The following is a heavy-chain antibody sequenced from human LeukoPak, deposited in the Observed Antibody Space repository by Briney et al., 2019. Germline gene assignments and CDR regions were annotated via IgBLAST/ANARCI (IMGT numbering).Heavy chain of an antibody. CDR3: AKTVGTDDFWRGVLDY. CDR1: GFIFSNYA. J-gene: IGHJ4*02. Sequence: GGSLTLSCAASGFIFSNYAMSWARQAPGRGLEWVSDISGSGVDTYYTDSAKASFPLPRQNPKHRLYVQMNRLSHGDTRVYYCAKTVGTDDFWRGVLDYWGQGTLVTASS. D-gene: IGHD3-3*01. CDR2: ISGSGVDT. V-gene: IGHV3-23*01.